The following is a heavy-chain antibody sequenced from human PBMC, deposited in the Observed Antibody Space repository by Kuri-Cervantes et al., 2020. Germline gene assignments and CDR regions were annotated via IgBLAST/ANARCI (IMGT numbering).Heavy chain of an antibody. Sequence: SETLSLTCAVYGGSFSGYYWSWIRQSPGKGLEWIGEINHSGSTNYNPSLKSRVTISVDTSKNQFSLKLSSVTAADTAVYYCARVDDPNVDSGQHVLSYWGQGTLVTVSS. V-gene: IGHV4-34*01. CDR3: ARVDDPNVDSGQHVLSY. CDR1: GGSFSGYY. J-gene: IGHJ4*02. CDR2: INHSGST. D-gene: IGHD3-10*01.